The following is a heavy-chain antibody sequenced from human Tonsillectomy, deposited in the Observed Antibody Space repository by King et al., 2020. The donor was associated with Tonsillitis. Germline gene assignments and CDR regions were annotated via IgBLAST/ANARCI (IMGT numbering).Heavy chain of an antibody. Sequence: HVQLQESDPGLVKPSETLSLICTVSGGSISSNYWSWIRQPAGKGLEWIGRIYIRGYNTGSINYNPSLKSRVTMSVDTSKNQFSLNLMSVTAADTAVYYCARARGLFPNWYFDLWGRGTLVTVSS. CDR1: GGSISSNY. J-gene: IGHJ2*01. CDR2: IYIRGYNTGSI. CDR3: ARARGLFPNWYFDL. V-gene: IGHV4-4*07. D-gene: IGHD3-22*01.